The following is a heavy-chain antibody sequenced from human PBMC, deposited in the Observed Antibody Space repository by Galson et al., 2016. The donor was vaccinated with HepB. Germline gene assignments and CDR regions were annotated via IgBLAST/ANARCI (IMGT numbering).Heavy chain of an antibody. CDR2: ISYDGSNR. V-gene: IGHV3-30-3*01. Sequence: LRLSCAASGFTFSSYAMNWVRQAPGKGLEWVAVISYDGSNRYYADSVKGLFTISRDSSKTTLYLQMTSLRAEDTAVYYCARDGTLTTPNAFDTWGQGTMVTVSS. CDR1: GFTFSSYA. D-gene: IGHD4-17*01. CDR3: ARDGTLTTPNAFDT. J-gene: IGHJ3*02.